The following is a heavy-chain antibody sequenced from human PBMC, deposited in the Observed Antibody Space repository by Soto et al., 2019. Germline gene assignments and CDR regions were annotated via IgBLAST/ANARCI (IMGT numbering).Heavy chain of an antibody. CDR2: ISYDGSNK. V-gene: IGHV3-30-3*01. CDR1: GFTFSSYA. J-gene: IGHJ6*02. CDR3: ARDYYDSSGWDGMDV. Sequence: QVQLVESGGGVVQPGRSLRLSCAASGFTFSSYAMHWVRQAPGKGLEWVAVISYDGSNKYYADSVKGRFTISRVNSKNTLYLQMNSLRAEDTAVYYCARDYYDSSGWDGMDVWGQGTTVTVSS. D-gene: IGHD3-22*01.